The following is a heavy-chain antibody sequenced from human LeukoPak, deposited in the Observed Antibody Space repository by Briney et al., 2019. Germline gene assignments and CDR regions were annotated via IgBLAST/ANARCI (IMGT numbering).Heavy chain of an antibody. CDR2: LSYDGSNR. CDR1: GFTFSSYA. CDR3: ARDLKPDYCDC. V-gene: IGHV3-30-3*01. Sequence: QPGRSLRLSCAASGFTFSSYAMYWVRQAPGKGLEWVAVLSYDGSNRYYADSVKGRFTISRDNSKNTLYLQMNSLRTDDTAVYYCARDLKPDYCDCWGQGALVAVSS. J-gene: IGHJ4*02.